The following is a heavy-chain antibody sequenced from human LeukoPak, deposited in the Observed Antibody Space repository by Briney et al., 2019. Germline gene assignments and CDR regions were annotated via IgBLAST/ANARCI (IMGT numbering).Heavy chain of an antibody. D-gene: IGHD2/OR15-2a*01. J-gene: IGHJ1*01. V-gene: IGHV3-23*01. Sequence: GGSLRLSCAASGFTSNNYAMSWVRQAPGEGLEWVAAISGSGSDAFYADSVKGRFTISRDNSRNTLYLQMNSLRVEDSALYYCATDIEDSNTFAPLFQHWSQGTLVTVSS. CDR2: ISGSGSDA. CDR3: ATDIEDSNTFAPLFQH. CDR1: GFTSNNYA.